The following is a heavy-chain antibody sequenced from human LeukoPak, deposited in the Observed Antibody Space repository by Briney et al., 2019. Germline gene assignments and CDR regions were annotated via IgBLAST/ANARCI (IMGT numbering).Heavy chain of an antibody. Sequence: GGSLRLSCAASGFTFSSYDMHWVRQAPGKGLEWVSTISDSGGSTYSADSVKGRFTISRDNSKNTLYLQMNSLTAEDTAVYYCAKRSAESSGYFDSWGQGTLVTVSS. CDR3: AKRSAESSGYFDS. J-gene: IGHJ4*02. CDR2: ISDSGGST. CDR1: GFTFSSYD. D-gene: IGHD6-19*01. V-gene: IGHV3-23*01.